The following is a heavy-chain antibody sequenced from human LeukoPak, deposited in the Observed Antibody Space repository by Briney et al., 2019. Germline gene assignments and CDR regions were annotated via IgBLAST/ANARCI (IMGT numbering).Heavy chain of an antibody. CDR1: GFTFSSYG. J-gene: IGHJ4*02. Sequence: GGSLRLSCAASGFTFSSYGMHWVRQAPGKGLEWVAFIRYDGSNKYYADFVKGRFTISRDNSKNTLHLQMNSLRAEDTAVYYCAKDGVLKVDTAILWGQGTLVTVSS. V-gene: IGHV3-30*02. D-gene: IGHD5-18*01. CDR2: IRYDGSNK. CDR3: AKDGVLKVDTAIL.